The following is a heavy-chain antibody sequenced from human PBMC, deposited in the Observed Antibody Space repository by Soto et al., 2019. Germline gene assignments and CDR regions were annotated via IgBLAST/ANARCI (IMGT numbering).Heavy chain of an antibody. D-gene: IGHD2-2*01. CDR2: ILPIFATA. Sequence: QVQLVQSGGEVKKPGSSVKVSCKASGGTFNNYVVNWVRQAPGQGLEWMGGILPIFATANYAQKFQGRGMITANKSTSTAYMELTSLRSEDTAVYYCAGRCDSTTCLGHFDYWGQGTLVTVAS. CDR1: GGTFNNYV. V-gene: IGHV1-69*06. CDR3: AGRCDSTTCLGHFDY. J-gene: IGHJ4*02.